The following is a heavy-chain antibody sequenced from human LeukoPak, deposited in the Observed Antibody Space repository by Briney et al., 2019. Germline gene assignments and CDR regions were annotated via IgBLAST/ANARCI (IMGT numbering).Heavy chain of an antibody. Sequence: SETLSLTCTVSGDSMTNYYWSWIRQPPGKGLEWIGYIYYSGSTNYNPSLKSRVTISVDTSKNQFSLKLSSETAADTAVYYCARGRANYYDSSGYYWDYWGQGTLVTVSS. V-gene: IGHV4-59*01. CDR2: IYYSGST. D-gene: IGHD3-22*01. J-gene: IGHJ4*02. CDR1: GDSMTNYY. CDR3: ARGRANYYDSSGYYWDY.